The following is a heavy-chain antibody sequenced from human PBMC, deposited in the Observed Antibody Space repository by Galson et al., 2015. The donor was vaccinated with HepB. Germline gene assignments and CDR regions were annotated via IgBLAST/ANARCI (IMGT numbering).Heavy chain of an antibody. J-gene: IGHJ4*02. V-gene: IGHV5-10-1*01. D-gene: IGHD5-18*01. CDR1: GYSFTSYW. CDR3: ATQYTYGNYDFDY. CDR2: IDPSDSYT. Sequence: QSGAEVKKPGESLRISCKGSGYSFTSYWVNWVRQMPGKGLEWMGRIDPSDSYTNYSPSFQGHVTISADKSISTAYLQWGSLKASDTAMYYCATQYTYGNYDFDYWGQGTLVTVSS.